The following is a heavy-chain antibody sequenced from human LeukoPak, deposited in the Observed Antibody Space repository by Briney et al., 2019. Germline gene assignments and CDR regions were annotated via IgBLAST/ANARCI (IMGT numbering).Heavy chain of an antibody. CDR3: AKGRGTAGAPNTWYFDL. CDR2: IKADGSDQ. D-gene: IGHD6-13*01. Sequence: GGSLRLSCAASRFTFTTYWMTWVRQAPGKGLEWAALIKADGSDQYYADSVKGRFTISRDNSKDTLFLQMNSLRVEDTAVYYCAKGRGTAGAPNTWYFDLWGRGTLSTVS. CDR1: RFTFTTYW. J-gene: IGHJ2*01. V-gene: IGHV3-30*02.